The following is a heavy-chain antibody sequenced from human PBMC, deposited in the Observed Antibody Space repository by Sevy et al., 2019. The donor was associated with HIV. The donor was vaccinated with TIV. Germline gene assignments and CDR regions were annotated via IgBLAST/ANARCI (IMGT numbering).Heavy chain of an antibody. CDR2: IRSKANNYAT. CDR1: GFTFSGSA. V-gene: IGHV3-73*01. D-gene: IGHD6-13*01. J-gene: IGHJ6*02. Sequence: GGSLRLSCAASGFTFSGSAMHWVRQASGKGLEWVGRIRSKANNYATTHAASVKGRFTISRDDSKNTAYLQMNSLKTEDTAVYYCTRLQQGGMDVWGQGTTVTVSS. CDR3: TRLQQGGMDV.